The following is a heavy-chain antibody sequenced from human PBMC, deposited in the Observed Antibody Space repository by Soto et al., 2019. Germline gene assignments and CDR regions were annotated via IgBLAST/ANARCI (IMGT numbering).Heavy chain of an antibody. CDR1: GGTLSSYS. V-gene: IGHV1-69*08. D-gene: IGHD5-12*01. Sequence: QVQLVQSGPEVKKPGSSVKVSCKTSGGTLSSYSISWVRQAPGQGLEWVGRIITFVGKANVAQQFQGRVTIPAARSTDPTYMELRRLTPDDTAVYYCAGVTGGHDSGGNYMDVWGTGTTVTVSS. J-gene: IGHJ6*03. CDR2: IITFVGKA. CDR3: AGVTGGHDSGGNYMDV.